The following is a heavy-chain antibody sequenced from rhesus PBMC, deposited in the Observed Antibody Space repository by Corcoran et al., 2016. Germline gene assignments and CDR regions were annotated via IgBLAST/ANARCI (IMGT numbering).Heavy chain of an antibody. Sequence: QVQLVQSGAEVKKPGSSVKVSCKASGYTFTDYYMHWVRQAPRTGLEWMGWINPYNGKTKDDQKFHGRFNMTRDTSTSTAYMGLSSLRSEDTAVYYCARVGYDSGSSEYFEFWGQGALVTVSS. CDR1: GYTFTDYY. J-gene: IGHJ1*01. CDR2: INPYNGKT. V-gene: IGHV1S2*01. D-gene: IGHD3-28*01. CDR3: ARVGYDSGSSEYFEF.